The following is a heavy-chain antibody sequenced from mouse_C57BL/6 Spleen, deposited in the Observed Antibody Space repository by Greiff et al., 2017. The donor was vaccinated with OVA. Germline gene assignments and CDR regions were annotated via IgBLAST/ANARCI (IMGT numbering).Heavy chain of an antibody. CDR1: GYSITSGYY. CDR3: ARERAGTSDY. CDR2: ISYDGSN. J-gene: IGHJ2*01. D-gene: IGHD4-1*01. Sequence: VQLKQSGPGLVKPSQSLSLTCSVTGYSITSGYYWNWIRQFPGNKLEWMGYISYDGSNNYNPSLKNRISITRDTSKNQFFLKLNSVTTEDTATYYCARERAGTSDYWGQGTTLTVSS. V-gene: IGHV3-6*01.